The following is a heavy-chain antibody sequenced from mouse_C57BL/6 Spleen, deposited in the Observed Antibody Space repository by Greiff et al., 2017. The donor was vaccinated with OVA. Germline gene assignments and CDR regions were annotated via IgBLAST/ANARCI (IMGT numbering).Heavy chain of an antibody. D-gene: IGHD2-3*01. CDR2: IDPSDSYT. CDR1: GYTFTSYW. V-gene: IGHV1-69*01. J-gene: IGHJ2*01. CDR3: ARGGIYDGYYGY. Sequence: QVHVKQPGAELVMPGASVKLSCKASGYTFTSYWMHWVKQRPGQGLEWIGEIDPSDSYTNYNQKFKGKSTLTVDKSSSTAYMQLSSLTSEDSAVYYCARGGIYDGYYGYWGQGTTLTVSS.